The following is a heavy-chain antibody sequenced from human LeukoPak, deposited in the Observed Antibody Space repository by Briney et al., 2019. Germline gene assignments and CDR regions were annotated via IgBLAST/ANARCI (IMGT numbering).Heavy chain of an antibody. J-gene: IGHJ1*01. CDR2: ISSSGVST. Sequence: GGSLRLSCEASGFTFDNYAMSWVRQAPGKGLEWVSAISSSGVSTHYADSVKGRFTISRDNSKNTLFLHMNTLRADDMAVYYCAKDLYPHGRAEYFQHWGQGTLVTVSS. V-gene: IGHV3-23*01. CDR3: AKDLYPHGRAEYFQH. CDR1: GFTFDNYA. D-gene: IGHD2-2*02.